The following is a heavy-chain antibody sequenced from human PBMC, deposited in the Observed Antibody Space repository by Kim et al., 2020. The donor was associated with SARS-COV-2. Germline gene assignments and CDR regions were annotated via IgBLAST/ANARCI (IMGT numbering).Heavy chain of an antibody. CDR3: AKNGRLGVIDS. CDR2: ISHTGAST. Sequence: GGSLRLSCTASGFTFNNYAMTWVRHVAGEGLQWISSISHTGASTHSADSLKGRFTISRDNSESTVFLQMDRLAAEDTGIYYCAKNGRLGVIDSWGHGTLVTASS. D-gene: IGHD3-10*01. V-gene: IGHV3-23*01. J-gene: IGHJ5*01. CDR1: GFTFNNYA.